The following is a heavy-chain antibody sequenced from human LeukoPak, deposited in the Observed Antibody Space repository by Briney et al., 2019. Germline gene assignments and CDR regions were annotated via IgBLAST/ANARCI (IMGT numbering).Heavy chain of an antibody. CDR1: GGSFSGYY. V-gene: IGHV4-34*01. Sequence: SETLFLTCAVYGGSFSGYYWSWIRQPPGKGLEWIGEINHSGSTNYNPSLKSRVTMSVDTSKNQFSLKLSSVTAADTAVYYCARGRGVIRARPNRDFDYWGQGTLVTVSS. J-gene: IGHJ4*02. CDR2: INHSGST. CDR3: ARGRGVIRARPNRDFDY. D-gene: IGHD3-3*01.